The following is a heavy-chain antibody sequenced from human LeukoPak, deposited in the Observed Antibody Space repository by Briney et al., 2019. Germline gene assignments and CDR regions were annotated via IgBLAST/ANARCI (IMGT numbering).Heavy chain of an antibody. CDR3: ARYERITMVRGVMVLGV. CDR1: GYSFTSYW. Sequence: GESLKISCKGSGYSFTSYWIGWVRQMPGKGVEWMGIIYPGDSDTRYSPSFQGQVTISADKSISTAYLQWSSLKASDTAMYYCARYERITMVRGVMVLGVWGQGTLVTVSS. J-gene: IGHJ4*02. CDR2: IYPGDSDT. V-gene: IGHV5-51*01. D-gene: IGHD3-10*01.